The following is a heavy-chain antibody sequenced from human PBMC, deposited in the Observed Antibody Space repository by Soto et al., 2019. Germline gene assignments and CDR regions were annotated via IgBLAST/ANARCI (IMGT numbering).Heavy chain of an antibody. CDR3: ASGTAVGLFDY. J-gene: IGHJ4*02. Sequence: QVQLVQSGAEVKKPGASVKVSCKASGYTFTNYGISWVRQAPGQGLEWMGWISAYNGNTNYAQKLQDRVTMTTDTYTGTAYMGLGSLRSDDTAVYSCASGTAVGLFDYWGQGTLVTVSS. CDR2: ISAYNGNT. V-gene: IGHV1-18*01. D-gene: IGHD1-1*01. CDR1: GYTFTNYG.